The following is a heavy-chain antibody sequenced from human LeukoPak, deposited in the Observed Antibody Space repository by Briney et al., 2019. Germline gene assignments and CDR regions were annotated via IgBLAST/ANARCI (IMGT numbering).Heavy chain of an antibody. Sequence: GGSLRLSCAASGFTFSIYSMNWVRQAPGKGLEWVSYIDSSSNTIYYADSVKGRFTISRDNAKKSLYLQMNSMRDEDTAVYYCARDRAAPTWYFDLWGRGTLVTVSS. CDR1: GFTFSIYS. J-gene: IGHJ2*01. D-gene: IGHD2-15*01. V-gene: IGHV3-48*02. CDR3: ARDRAAPTWYFDL. CDR2: IDSSSNTI.